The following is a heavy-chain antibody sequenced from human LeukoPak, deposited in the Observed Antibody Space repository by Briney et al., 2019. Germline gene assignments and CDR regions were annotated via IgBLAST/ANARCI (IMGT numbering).Heavy chain of an antibody. J-gene: IGHJ4*02. D-gene: IGHD3-22*01. CDR2: ISGSGGST. CDR3: AKDSFYDSSGYCSPDYFDY. Sequence: GGSLRLSCAASGFTFSSYAMSWVRQAPGKGLEWVSAISGSGGSTYYADSVKGRFTISRDNSKNTLYPQMNSLRAEDTAVYYCAKDSFYDSSGYCSPDYFDYWGQGTLVTVSS. V-gene: IGHV3-23*01. CDR1: GFTFSSYA.